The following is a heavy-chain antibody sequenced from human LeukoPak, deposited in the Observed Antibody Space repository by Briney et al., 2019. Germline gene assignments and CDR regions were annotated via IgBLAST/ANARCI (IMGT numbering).Heavy chain of an antibody. D-gene: IGHD2-15*01. CDR1: GFTFSSYA. Sequence: GGSLRLSCAASGFTFSSYAMHVVRQAPGEGLGWGAVISYDGSAKYYADFVRGGFTISRDNSKTTLYLQMNSLRAEDTAVYYCARDRGYCSGGSCSPYFDYWGQGTLVTVSS. J-gene: IGHJ4*02. V-gene: IGHV3-30*04. CDR3: ARDRGYCSGGSCSPYFDY. CDR2: ISYDGSAK.